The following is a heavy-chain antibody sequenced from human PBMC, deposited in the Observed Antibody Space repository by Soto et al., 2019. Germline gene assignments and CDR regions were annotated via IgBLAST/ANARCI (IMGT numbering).Heavy chain of an antibody. D-gene: IGHD6-13*01. CDR2: IYHSGST. Sequence: QVQLQESGPGLVKPSGTLSLTCAVSGGSISSSNWWSWVRQPPGKGLEWIGEIYHSGSTNYNPSLKSRVTISVDKSKNQFSLKLRSVTDADTAMYYCARAGGYSSSWYDYWGQGTLVTVSS. CDR1: GGSISSSNW. V-gene: IGHV4-4*02. J-gene: IGHJ4*02. CDR3: ARAGGYSSSWYDY.